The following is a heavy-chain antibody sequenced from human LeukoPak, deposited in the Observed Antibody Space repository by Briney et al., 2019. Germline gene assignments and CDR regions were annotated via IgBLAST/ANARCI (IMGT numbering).Heavy chain of an antibody. V-gene: IGHV3-43*02. D-gene: IGHD6-19*01. J-gene: IGHJ1*01. CDR1: GFNFDDSA. CDR2: ISGDGGST. Sequence: GGSRRLSCAASGFNFDDSAMHWVRQAPGKGLEWVSRISGDGGSTYYADSVKGRFTISRDNSKNSLYLQMNSLTTEDIALYYCAKDSGYSSGWYEYFQHWGQGTLVTVSS. CDR3: AKDSGYSSGWYEYFQH.